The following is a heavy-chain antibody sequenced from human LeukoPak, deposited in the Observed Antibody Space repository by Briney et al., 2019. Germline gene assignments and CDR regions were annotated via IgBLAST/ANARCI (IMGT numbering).Heavy chain of an antibody. CDR3: ARDLKSSGSYHYYYYMDV. V-gene: IGHV4-4*07. Sequence: SETLSLTCTVSGGSISSYYWSWIRQPAGKGLEWIGRIYTSGSTNYNPSLKSRVTTSVDTSKNQFSLKLSSVTAADTAVYYCARDLKSSGSYHYYYYMDVWGKGTTVTISS. CDR1: GGSISSYY. J-gene: IGHJ6*03. CDR2: IYTSGST. D-gene: IGHD3-10*01.